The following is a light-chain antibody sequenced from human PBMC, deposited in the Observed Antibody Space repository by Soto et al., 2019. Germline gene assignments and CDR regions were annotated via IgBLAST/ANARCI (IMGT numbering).Light chain of an antibody. J-gene: IGLJ3*02. CDR1: SSKIVTYN. CDR3: AFWDGRLHCM. CDR2: RND. Sequence: QSVLTQPPSASGTPGQRVTISCSGRSSKIVTYNVYWYQQLPGTTPRLLTYRNDQRPSGVPDRFSGSKSCTSASLAIDGCRIEDEAYYCWAFWDGRLHCMFGGGTKLTVL. V-gene: IGLV1-47*01.